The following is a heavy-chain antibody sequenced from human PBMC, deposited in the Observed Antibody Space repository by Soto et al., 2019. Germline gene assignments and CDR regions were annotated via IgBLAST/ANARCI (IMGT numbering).Heavy chain of an antibody. J-gene: IGHJ4*02. V-gene: IGHV1-24*01. CDR2: FDPEDGET. CDR1: GYTLTELS. Sequence: ASVKVSCKVSGYTLTELSMHWVRQAPGKGLEWMGGFDPEDGETIYAQKFQGRVSMTEDTSTDTAYMELSSLRSEDTAVYYCATPEKDYYDSSGYYHKFDYSGQGPLVTVSS. CDR3: ATPEKDYYDSSGYYHKFDY. D-gene: IGHD3-22*01.